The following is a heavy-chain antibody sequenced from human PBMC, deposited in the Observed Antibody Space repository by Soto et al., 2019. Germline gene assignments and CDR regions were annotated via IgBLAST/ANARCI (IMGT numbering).Heavy chain of an antibody. Sequence: GASVKVSCKASGGTFSSYTISWVRQAPGQGLEWMGRIIPILGIANYAQKFQGRVTITADKSTSTAYMELSSLRSEDTAVYYCASPLYYDSSGYDYWGQGTLVTVSS. J-gene: IGHJ4*02. D-gene: IGHD3-22*01. CDR3: ASPLYYDSSGYDY. CDR2: IIPILGIA. V-gene: IGHV1-69*02. CDR1: GGTFSSYT.